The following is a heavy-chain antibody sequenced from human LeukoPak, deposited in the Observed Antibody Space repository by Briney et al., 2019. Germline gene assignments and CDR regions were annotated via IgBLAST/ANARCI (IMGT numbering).Heavy chain of an antibody. CDR3: TTGTPLLLWFGENY. D-gene: IGHD3-10*01. CDR1: GFTFSNAW. V-gene: IGHV3-15*04. J-gene: IGHJ4*02. CDR2: IESKPDGGTT. Sequence: PGGSLRLSCAASGFTFSNAWMSWVRQAPGKGLEWVGRIESKPDGGTTDYAAPVKGRFTISRDDSKNTLYLLMNSLKTEDTAVYYCTTGTPLLLWFGENYWGQGTLVTVSS.